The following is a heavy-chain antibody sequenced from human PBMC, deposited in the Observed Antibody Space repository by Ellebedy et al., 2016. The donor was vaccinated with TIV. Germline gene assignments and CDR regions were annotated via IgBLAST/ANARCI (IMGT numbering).Heavy chain of an antibody. CDR2: ISWNSGSI. CDR1: GFTFDDYA. CDR3: ARDCSGGSCYSGAFDI. D-gene: IGHD2-15*01. J-gene: IGHJ3*02. V-gene: IGHV3-9*01. Sequence: GGSLRLXCAASGFTFDDYAMHWVRQAPGKGLEWVSGISWNSGSIGYADSVKGRFTISRDNAKNSLYLQMNSLRAEDTAVYYCARDCSGGSCYSGAFDIWGQGTMVTVSS.